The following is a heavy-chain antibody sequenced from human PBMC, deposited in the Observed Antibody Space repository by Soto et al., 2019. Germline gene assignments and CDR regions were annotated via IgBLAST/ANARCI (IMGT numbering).Heavy chain of an antibody. CDR3: ARRYCSGGSCCPGLCFQH. V-gene: IGHV1-3*01. CDR1: GYTFTSYA. J-gene: IGHJ1*01. CDR2: INAGNGNT. Sequence: ASVKVSCKASGYTFTSYAMHWVRQAPGQRLEWMGWINAGNGNTKYSQKFQGRVTITRDTSASTAYMELSSLRSEDTAVYYCARRYCSGGSCCPGLCFQHWGQGTLVTVSS. D-gene: IGHD2-15*01.